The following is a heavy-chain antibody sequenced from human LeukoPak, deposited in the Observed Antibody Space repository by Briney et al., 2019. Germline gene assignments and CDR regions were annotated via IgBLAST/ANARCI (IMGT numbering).Heavy chain of an antibody. V-gene: IGHV4-34*01. CDR3: ARAMVQYYYYGMDV. Sequence: SETLSLTCAVYGGSFSGYYWSWIRQPPGKGLEWIGEINHSGSTNYNPSLKSRVTISVDTSKNQFSLKLSSVTAADTAVYYCARAMVQYYYYGMDVWGQGTTVTVSS. D-gene: IGHD3-10*01. CDR2: INHSGST. J-gene: IGHJ6*02. CDR1: GGSFSGYY.